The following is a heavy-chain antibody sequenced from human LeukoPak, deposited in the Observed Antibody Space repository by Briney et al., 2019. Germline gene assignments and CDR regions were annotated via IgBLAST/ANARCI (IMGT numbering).Heavy chain of an antibody. CDR2: IYYSGST. J-gene: IGHJ4*02. Sequence: SETLSLTCTVSSGSISSYYWSWIRQPPGKGLEWIGYIYYSGSTNNNPSLKSRVTISVDTSKNQFSLKLSSVTAADTAVYYCARHALTSSSWYPDYFDYWGQGTLVTVSS. CDR1: SGSISSYY. D-gene: IGHD6-13*01. V-gene: IGHV4-59*08. CDR3: ARHALTSSSWYPDYFDY.